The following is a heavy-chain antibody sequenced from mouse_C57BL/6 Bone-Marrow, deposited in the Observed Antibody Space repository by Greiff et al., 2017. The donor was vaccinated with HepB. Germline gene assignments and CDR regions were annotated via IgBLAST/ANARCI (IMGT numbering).Heavy chain of an antibody. CDR2: ISSGSSTI. CDR1: GFTFSDYG. Sequence: DVKLVESGGGLVKPGGSLKLSCAASGFTFSDYGMHWVRQAPEKGLEWVAYISSGSSTIYYADTVKGRFTISRDNAKNTLFLQMTSLRSEDTAMYYCARDIGGAYWGQGTLVTVSA. J-gene: IGHJ3*01. V-gene: IGHV5-17*01. D-gene: IGHD2-14*01. CDR3: ARDIGGAY.